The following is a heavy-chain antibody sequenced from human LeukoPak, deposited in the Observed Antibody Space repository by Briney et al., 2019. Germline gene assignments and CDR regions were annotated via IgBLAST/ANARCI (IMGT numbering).Heavy chain of an antibody. CDR1: GGTFSSYA. D-gene: IGHD3-22*01. CDR2: IIPIFGTA. Sequence: SVKVSCKASGGTFSSYAISWVRQAPGQGLEWMGGIIPIFGTANYAQKFQGRVTITADESTSTAYMELSSLRSEDTAVYYCASKYYYDSSGYYPLLWYYYYGMDVWGQGTTVTVSS. V-gene: IGHV1-69*13. J-gene: IGHJ6*02. CDR3: ASKYYYDSSGYYPLLWYYYYGMDV.